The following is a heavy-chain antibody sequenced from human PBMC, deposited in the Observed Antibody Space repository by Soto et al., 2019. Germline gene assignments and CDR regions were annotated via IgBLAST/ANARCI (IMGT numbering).Heavy chain of an antibody. D-gene: IGHD2-15*01. J-gene: IGHJ4*02. Sequence: ASVKVSCKASGGTFSSYAISWVRQAPGQGLEWMGGIIPIFGTANYAQKFQGRVTVTADKSTSTAYMELSSLRSEDTAVYYCARADDCSGGSCYSGFDYWGQGTLVTSPQ. CDR1: GGTFSSYA. V-gene: IGHV1-69*06. CDR2: IIPIFGTA. CDR3: ARADDCSGGSCYSGFDY.